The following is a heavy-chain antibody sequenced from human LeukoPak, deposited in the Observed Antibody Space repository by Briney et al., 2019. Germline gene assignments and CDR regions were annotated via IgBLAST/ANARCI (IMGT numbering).Heavy chain of an antibody. Sequence: GGSLRLSCVASGFTFRTYAMGWVRQAPGKGLEWVSVISDRGDSTHYAGSVKGRFTISRDSSKNTLYLQMNSLRGEDTAVYYCAKGRWGLTINNFDIWGQGTMVTVSS. CDR2: ISDRGDST. V-gene: IGHV3-23*01. D-gene: IGHD3-9*01. CDR1: GFTFRTYA. J-gene: IGHJ3*02. CDR3: AKGRWGLTINNFDI.